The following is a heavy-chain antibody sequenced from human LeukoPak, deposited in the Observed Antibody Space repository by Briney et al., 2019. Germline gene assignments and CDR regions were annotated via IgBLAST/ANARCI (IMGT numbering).Heavy chain of an antibody. CDR1: GFTFSDYS. CDR2: ISSSSDCI. V-gene: IGHV3-21*01. CDR3: ARSRSVSNYKGMDV. D-gene: IGHD5/OR15-5a*01. J-gene: IGHJ6*02. Sequence: GGSLRLSCPASGFTFSDYSMSWVRQAPGKGLEWVSSISSSSDCIYYADSVKGRFTISRDNARNSLYLQMNSLRAEDTAVYYCARSRSVSNYKGMDVWGQGTTVTVSS.